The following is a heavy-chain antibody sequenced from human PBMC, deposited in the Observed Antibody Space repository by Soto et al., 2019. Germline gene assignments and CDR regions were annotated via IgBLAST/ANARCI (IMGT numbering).Heavy chain of an antibody. Sequence: PSETLSLTCTVSGGSISSYYWSWIRQPPGKGLEWIGYIYYSGNTNYNPSLKSRVSMSVDMSKNQFSLKLNSVTAADTAVYYCARDGSGWYFDYWGQGPQVTVSS. CDR2: IYYSGNT. J-gene: IGHJ4*02. V-gene: IGHV4-59*01. CDR3: ARDGSGWYFDY. D-gene: IGHD6-19*01. CDR1: GGSISSYY.